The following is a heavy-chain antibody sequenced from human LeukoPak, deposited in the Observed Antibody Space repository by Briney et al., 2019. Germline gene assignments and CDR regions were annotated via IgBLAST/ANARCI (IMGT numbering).Heavy chain of an antibody. V-gene: IGHV5-51*01. D-gene: IGHD2-2*01. CDR1: GYRFTDHW. J-gene: IGHJ4*02. CDR2: INPVDSET. CDR3: ARQGSSTTSWQTIDY. Sequence: GESLKISCKGSGYRFTDHWIAWVRQMPGKGLECMGIINPVDSETRYSPSCQGQVTISVDKSITTASLQWSSLRASDTAMYYCARQGSSTTSWQTIDYWGQGTLVSVSS.